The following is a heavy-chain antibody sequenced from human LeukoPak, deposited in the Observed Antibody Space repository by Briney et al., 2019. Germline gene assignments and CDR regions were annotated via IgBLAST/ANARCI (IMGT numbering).Heavy chain of an antibody. CDR3: ARGSNYYYYYMDV. CDR2: ISYGGSSK. CDR1: GFTLSSYG. J-gene: IGHJ6*03. Sequence: GGSLRLSCAASGFTLSSYGMHWVRQAPGKGLEWVAVISYGGSSKYYGDSVKGRFTVSRDYSKNTLYLQMNSLRAEDTAVYYCARGSNYYYYYMDVWGKGTTVTVSS. V-gene: IGHV3-30*03.